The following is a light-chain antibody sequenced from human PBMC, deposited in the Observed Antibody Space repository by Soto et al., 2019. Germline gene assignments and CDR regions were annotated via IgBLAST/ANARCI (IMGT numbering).Light chain of an antibody. Sequence: QSVLTQPASMSGSPGKSITISCTGTRSDIGTYNYLFWYQQHPGKAPILVISDVSNRPSGVSNRFSGSKSGNTASLTITGLQSEDEADYYCMSYTTTSSFVFGSGTKVTVL. CDR2: DVS. J-gene: IGLJ1*01. CDR1: RSDIGTYNY. CDR3: MSYTTTSSFV. V-gene: IGLV2-14*03.